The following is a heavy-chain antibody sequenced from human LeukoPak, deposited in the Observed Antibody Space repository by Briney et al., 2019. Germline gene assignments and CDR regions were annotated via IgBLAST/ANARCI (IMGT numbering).Heavy chain of an antibody. CDR3: ARDFNYGGNFDY. CDR2: ISGSGGRT. D-gene: IGHD4-23*01. V-gene: IGHV3-23*01. J-gene: IGHJ4*02. CDR1: GFTFSSYA. Sequence: LAGGSLRLSCAASGFTFSSYAMSWVRQAPGKGLEWVSAISGSGGRTDYADSVKGRFTISRDNARNSLYLQMNSLRAEDTAVYYCARDFNYGGNFDYWGQGTLVTVSS.